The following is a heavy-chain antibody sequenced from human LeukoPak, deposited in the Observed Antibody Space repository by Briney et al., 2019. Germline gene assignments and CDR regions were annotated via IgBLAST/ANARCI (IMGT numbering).Heavy chain of an antibody. CDR2: ITCHGSST. CDR3: ARGVVEMATVI. D-gene: IGHD5-24*01. V-gene: IGHV3-74*01. J-gene: IGHJ4*02. CDR1: GFTFRSYW. Sequence: PGGSLRLSCAASGFTFRSYWKHWVRQDPGRGLVWVSRITCHGSSTSYAESVRGRYTISRENAKNTRCLQMNSLRAEDTAVDYCARGVVEMATVIWGQGTLVTVSS.